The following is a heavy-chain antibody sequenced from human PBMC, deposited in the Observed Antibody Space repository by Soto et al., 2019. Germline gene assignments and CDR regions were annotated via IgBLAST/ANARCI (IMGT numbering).Heavy chain of an antibody. CDR3: ASPKIAFYNWFDP. V-gene: IGHV4-39*01. J-gene: IGHJ5*02. CDR1: GGSISSSSYY. Sequence: PSETLSLTCTVSGGSISSSSYYWGWIRQPPGKGLEWIGSIYYSGSTYYNPSLKSRVTISVDTSKNQFSLKLNSVTAADTAVYYCASPKIAFYNWFDPWGQGTLVTVSS. D-gene: IGHD3-3*02. CDR2: IYYSGST.